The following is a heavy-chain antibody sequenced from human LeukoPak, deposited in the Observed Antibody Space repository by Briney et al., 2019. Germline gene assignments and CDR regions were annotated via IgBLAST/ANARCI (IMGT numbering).Heavy chain of an antibody. CDR2: IYYSGST. D-gene: IGHD3-3*01. CDR1: GGSISSGDYY. V-gene: IGHV4-30-4*08. J-gene: IGHJ6*03. CDR3: ARDFPTPPYYYYYYMDV. Sequence: LQTLSLTCTVSGGSISSGDYYWSWIRQPPGKGLEWIGYIYYSGSTYYNPSLKSRVTISVDTSKNQFSLKLSSVTAADTAVYYCARDFPTPPYYYYYYMDVWGKGTTVTVSS.